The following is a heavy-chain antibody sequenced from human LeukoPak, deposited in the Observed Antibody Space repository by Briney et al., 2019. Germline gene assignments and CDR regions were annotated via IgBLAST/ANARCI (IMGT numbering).Heavy chain of an antibody. CDR1: GLTFSSYA. CDR2: ISGSGGST. Sequence: GGSLRLSCAASGLTFSSYAMSWVRQAPGEGLEWVSAISGSGGSTYYADSVKGRFTISRDNSKNALYLQMNSLRAEDTAVYYCAKGPPGDYSDLYYYYGMDVWGQGTTVTVSS. V-gene: IGHV3-23*01. D-gene: IGHD4-17*01. J-gene: IGHJ6*02. CDR3: AKGPPGDYSDLYYYYGMDV.